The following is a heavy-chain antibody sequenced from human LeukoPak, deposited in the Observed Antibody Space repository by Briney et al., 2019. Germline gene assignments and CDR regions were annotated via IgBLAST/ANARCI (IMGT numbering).Heavy chain of an antibody. D-gene: IGHD3-22*01. CDR1: GGSVTSGSYY. V-gene: IGHV4-61*01. CDR3: ARTYYDSSGYYYFPFDY. Sequence: SETLSLTCTVSGGSVTSGSYYWSWIRQPPGMGLEWIGYIYYTGTTNYNPSLKSRVTISLDTSKNQFSLKLSSVTAADTAVYYCARTYYDSSGYYYFPFDYWGQGTLVTVSS. J-gene: IGHJ4*02. CDR2: IYYTGTT.